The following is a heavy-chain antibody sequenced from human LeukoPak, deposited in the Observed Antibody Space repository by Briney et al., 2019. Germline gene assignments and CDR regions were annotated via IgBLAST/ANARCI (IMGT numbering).Heavy chain of an antibody. D-gene: IGHD4-23*01. CDR1: GFTFSSYA. J-gene: IGHJ4*02. CDR2: ISSTGNYI. Sequence: GGSLRLSCAASGFTFSSYAMSWVRQAPGKGLEWVSSISSTGNYIYYTESMKGRSTISRDNAKNSLFLQMNSLRAEDTAVYYCARDRGGRGLDYWGQGTLVTVSS. V-gene: IGHV3-21*06. CDR3: ARDRGGRGLDY.